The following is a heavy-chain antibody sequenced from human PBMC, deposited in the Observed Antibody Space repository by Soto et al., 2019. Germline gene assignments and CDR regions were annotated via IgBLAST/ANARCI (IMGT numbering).Heavy chain of an antibody. CDR2: ISAYNGST. J-gene: IGHJ6*03. Sequence: ASVKVSCKASGYTFTSYGISWVRQAPGQGLEWMGWISAYNGSTNYAQNLQGWVTMTRDTSIKTAYMELSSLRSDATAVYYCARESGGTTATLDYYYFYMDVWGKGTTVTVSS. CDR1: GYTFTSYG. CDR3: ARESGGTTATLDYYYFYMDV. V-gene: IGHV1-18*01. D-gene: IGHD4-17*01.